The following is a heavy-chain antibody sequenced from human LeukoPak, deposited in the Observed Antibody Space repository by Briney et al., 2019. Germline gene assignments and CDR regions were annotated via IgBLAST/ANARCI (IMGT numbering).Heavy chain of an antibody. CDR1: GFTFSSYW. CDR2: IKQDGSEK. J-gene: IGHJ3*02. V-gene: IGHV3-7*01. Sequence: GRSLRLSCAASGFTFSSYWMSWVRQAPGKGLEWVANIKQDGSEKYYVDSVKGRFTISRDNAENSLYLQMTSLRAEDTAVYYCARDLAGPPQEAFDIWGQGTMVTVSS. CDR3: ARDLAGPPQEAFDI.